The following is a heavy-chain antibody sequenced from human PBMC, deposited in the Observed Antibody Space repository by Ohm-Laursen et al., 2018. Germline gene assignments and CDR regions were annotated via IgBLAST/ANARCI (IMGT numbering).Heavy chain of an antibody. Sequence: SLRLSCSASGFTFDDYAMHWVRQAPGKGLEWVSGISWNSGSIGYADSVKGRFTISRDNAKNSLYLQMNSLRSEDTAVYYCATAPFYTPFHAKRNWGQGTLVTVSS. CDR2: ISWNSGSI. D-gene: IGHD2/OR15-2a*01. J-gene: IGHJ4*02. CDR1: GFTFDDYA. V-gene: IGHV3-9*01. CDR3: ATAPFYTPFHAKRN.